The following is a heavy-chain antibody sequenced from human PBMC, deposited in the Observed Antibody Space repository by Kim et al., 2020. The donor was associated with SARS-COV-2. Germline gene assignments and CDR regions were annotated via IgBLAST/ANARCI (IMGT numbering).Heavy chain of an antibody. D-gene: IGHD3-16*02. J-gene: IGHJ4*01. CDR2: IWYDGSNK. V-gene: IGHV3-33*01. CDR3: ARGGEVVWGNYRPFDY. Sequence: GGSLRLSCAASGFTFSSYDMHWVRQAPGKGLEWVAVIWYDGSNKYYADSVKGRFTISRDNSKNTLYLQMNSLRAEDTAVYYCARGGEVVWGNYRPFDYWG. CDR1: GFTFSSYD.